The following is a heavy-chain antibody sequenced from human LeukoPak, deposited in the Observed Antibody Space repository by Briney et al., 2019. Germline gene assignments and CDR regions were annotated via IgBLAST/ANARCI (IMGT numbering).Heavy chain of an antibody. V-gene: IGHV1-69*13. CDR2: IIPIFGTA. Sequence: SVKVSRKASGGTFISYAFSWLRQPPGQGLGWMGGIIPIFGTANYAQKFQGRVTITAEESTSTAYMELSSLRSEDTAVYYCARGCTNGVCYGSFDYWGQGTLVTVSS. D-gene: IGHD2-8*01. J-gene: IGHJ4*02. CDR1: GGTFISYA. CDR3: ARGCTNGVCYGSFDY.